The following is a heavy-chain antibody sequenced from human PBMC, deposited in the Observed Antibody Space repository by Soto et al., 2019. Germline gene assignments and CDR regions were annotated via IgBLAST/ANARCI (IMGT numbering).Heavy chain of an antibody. V-gene: IGHV3-73*01. CDR1: GFTFSGSA. Sequence: GGSLRLSCAASGFTFSGSAMHWVRQASGKGLEWVGRIRSKANSYATAYAASVKGRFTISRDDSKNTAYLQMNSLKTEDTAVYYCTRHREQWLDTYWYFDLWGRGTLVTVSS. CDR2: IRSKANSYAT. D-gene: IGHD6-19*01. J-gene: IGHJ2*01. CDR3: TRHREQWLDTYWYFDL.